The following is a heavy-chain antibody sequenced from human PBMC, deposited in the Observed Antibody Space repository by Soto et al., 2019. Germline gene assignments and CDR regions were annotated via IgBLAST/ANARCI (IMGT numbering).Heavy chain of an antibody. J-gene: IGHJ4*02. CDR2: INHSGST. Sequence: QVQLQQWGAGLLKPSETLSLTCAVYGGSFSGYYWSWILQPPGKGLEWIGEINHSGSTNYNPSLKSRVTISVDTSKNQFSLKLSSVTAADTAVYYCARGRVPRYWGQGTLVTVSS. CDR1: GGSFSGYY. V-gene: IGHV4-34*01. CDR3: ARGRVPRY. D-gene: IGHD1-1*01.